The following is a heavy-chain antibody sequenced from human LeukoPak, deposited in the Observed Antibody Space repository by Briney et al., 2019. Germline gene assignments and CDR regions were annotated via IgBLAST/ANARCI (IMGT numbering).Heavy chain of an antibody. Sequence: ASVKVSCKASGYTFSNYGINWVRQPPGQGLEWMGWVNPYNGNTDYAQRVQGRVTMTTDTSTSTAYMELRSLRSDDTAVYYCARAYDILTGYYPDYWGQGTLVTVSS. J-gene: IGHJ4*02. CDR1: GYTFSNYG. CDR2: VNPYNGNT. CDR3: ARAYDILTGYYPDY. V-gene: IGHV1-18*01. D-gene: IGHD3-9*01.